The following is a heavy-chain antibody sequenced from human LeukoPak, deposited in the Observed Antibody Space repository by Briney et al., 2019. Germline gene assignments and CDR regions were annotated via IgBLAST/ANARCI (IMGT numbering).Heavy chain of an antibody. J-gene: IGHJ4*02. CDR1: GGSISCSSYY. D-gene: IGHD3-22*01. CDR2: IYYSGST. CDR3: ARRWRYSSGYPDY. V-gene: IGHV4-39*01. Sequence: SETLSLTCTVSGGSISCSSYYWGWIRQPPGKGLEWIGSIYYSGSTYYNPSLKSRVTISVDTSKNQFSLKLSSVTAADTAVYYCARRWRYSSGYPDYWGQGTLVTVSS.